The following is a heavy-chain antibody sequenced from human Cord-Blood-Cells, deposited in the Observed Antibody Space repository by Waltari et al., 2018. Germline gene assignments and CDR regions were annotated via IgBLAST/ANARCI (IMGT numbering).Heavy chain of an antibody. V-gene: IGHV1-69*12. J-gene: IGHJ3*02. Sequence: QVQLVQSGAEVKKPGSSVKVSCKASGGTFSSYAISWVRQAPGQGLEWMGGIIPIVSTANYAQKFQGRVTITADESTSTAYMELSSLGSEDTAVYYCARGGYCSSTSCYDAFDIWGQGTMVTVSS. CDR1: GGTFSSYA. D-gene: IGHD2-2*01. CDR2: IIPIVSTA. CDR3: ARGGYCSSTSCYDAFDI.